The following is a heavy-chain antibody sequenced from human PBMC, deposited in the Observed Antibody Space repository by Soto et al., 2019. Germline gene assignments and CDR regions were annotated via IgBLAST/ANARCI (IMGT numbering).Heavy chain of an antibody. Sequence: VHLVQSGAEVKKPGASVKVSCKASGYIFSNYGISWVRQAPGQGLVWMGWISTYNANTYYAQKFQGRVTMTTDTSTSTAYLELRSLTSSDTAVFYCARERDGSSWSSAESLQYWGQGTLVTVSS. CDR1: GYIFSNYG. D-gene: IGHD6-13*01. V-gene: IGHV1-18*01. CDR3: ARERDGSSWSSAESLQY. CDR2: ISTYNANT. J-gene: IGHJ1*01.